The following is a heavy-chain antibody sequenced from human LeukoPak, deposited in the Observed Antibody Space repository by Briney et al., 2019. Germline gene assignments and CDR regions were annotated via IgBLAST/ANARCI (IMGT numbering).Heavy chain of an antibody. D-gene: IGHD1/OR15-1a*01. CDR1: RFTFSSYA. CDR2: ISGSGGST. J-gene: IGHJ4*02. CDR3: AKDVANWDNVFDY. V-gene: IGHV3-23*01. Sequence: GGSLRLSCAASRFTFSSYAMSWVRQAPGKGLEWVSAISGSGGSTYYADSVKGRFTISRDNSKNTLYLQMNSLRAEDTAVYYCAKDVANWDNVFDYWGQGTLVTVSS.